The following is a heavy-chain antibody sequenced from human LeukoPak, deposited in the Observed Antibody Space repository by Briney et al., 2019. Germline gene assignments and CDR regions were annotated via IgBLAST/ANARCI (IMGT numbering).Heavy chain of an antibody. V-gene: IGHV3-23*01. CDR2: ISTSGGST. Sequence: PGGSLSLSCAASGFTFSSYAMSWVRQAPGKGLEWVSAISTSGGSTYYADSVKGRFTISRDNSKNTLYLQMNSLSAEDTAVYYCAKRASPPYYFDYWGQGTLVTVSS. CDR1: GFTFSSYA. CDR3: AKRASPPYYFDY. J-gene: IGHJ4*02.